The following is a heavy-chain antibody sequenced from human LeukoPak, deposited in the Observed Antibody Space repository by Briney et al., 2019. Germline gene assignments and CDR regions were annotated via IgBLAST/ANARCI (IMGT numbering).Heavy chain of an antibody. CDR1: GGSISSYY. Sequence: PSETLSLTCTVSGGSISSYYWSWIRQPAGKGLEWIGYIYHSGSTYYNPSLKSRVTISVDRSKNQFSLKLSSVTAADTAVYYCASAGGSYFDYWGQGTLVTVSS. CDR2: IYHSGST. CDR3: ASAGGSYFDY. D-gene: IGHD1-26*01. J-gene: IGHJ4*02. V-gene: IGHV4-59*06.